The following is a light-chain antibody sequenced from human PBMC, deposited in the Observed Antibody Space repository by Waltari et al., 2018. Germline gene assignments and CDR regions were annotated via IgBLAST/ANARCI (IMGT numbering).Light chain of an antibody. CDR2: EGS. J-gene: IGLJ2*01. V-gene: IGLV2-23*03. Sequence: QSALTQPASASGSPGQSINISCTGTSSDVGSYNLFSWYQQHPGKAPILMIYEGSKRPSGVSNRFSGSKSGNTASLRISGLQAEDEADYYCCSYAGSSTFEVFGGGTKLTVL. CDR3: CSYAGSSTFEV. CDR1: SSDVGSYNL.